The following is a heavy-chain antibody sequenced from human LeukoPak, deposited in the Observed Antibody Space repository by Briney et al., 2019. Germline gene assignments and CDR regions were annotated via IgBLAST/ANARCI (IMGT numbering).Heavy chain of an antibody. CDR1: GFSLSTSGVG. CDR3: AREYYYDSSGYHGLDY. CDR2: IYWDDDK. D-gene: IGHD3-22*01. J-gene: IGHJ4*02. Sequence: VSGPTLVNPTQTLTLTCTFSGFSLSTSGVGVGWIRQPPGKALEWLALIYWDDDKRYSPSLKSRLTITKDTSKNQVVLTMTNMDPVDTATYYCAREYYYDSSGYHGLDYWGQGTLVTVSS. V-gene: IGHV2-5*02.